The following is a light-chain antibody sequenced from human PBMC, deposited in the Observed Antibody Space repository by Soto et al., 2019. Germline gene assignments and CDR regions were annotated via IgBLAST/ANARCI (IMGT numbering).Light chain of an antibody. Sequence: DIQMTQSPSTLPVSVGDRVTITCRASQSVSGYLALYQQKPGRAPKLLISDGSDTESVVPSRFSDSGSGTEFTLTISDLQADDFATYYCPQYKSRRTFGQGTKVEIQ. CDR2: DGS. CDR3: PQYKSRRT. CDR1: QSVSGY. V-gene: IGKV1-5*01. J-gene: IGKJ1*01.